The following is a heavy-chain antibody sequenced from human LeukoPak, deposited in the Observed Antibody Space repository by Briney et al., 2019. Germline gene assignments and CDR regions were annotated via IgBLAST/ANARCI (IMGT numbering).Heavy chain of an antibody. D-gene: IGHD4/OR15-4a*01. Sequence: ASVKVSCKASGYTFTSYGISWVRQAPGQGLEWMGRINPNSSGTNYAQKFQGRVTMTRDTSISTAYMELSRLRSDDTAVYYCARGGPTYGSKYNWFDPWGQGTLVTVSS. CDR1: GYTFTSYG. CDR3: ARGGPTYGSKYNWFDP. V-gene: IGHV1-2*06. J-gene: IGHJ5*02. CDR2: INPNSSGT.